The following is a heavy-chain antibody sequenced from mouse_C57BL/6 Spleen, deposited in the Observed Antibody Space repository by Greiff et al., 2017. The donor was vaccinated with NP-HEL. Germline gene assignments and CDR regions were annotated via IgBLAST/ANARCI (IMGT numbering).Heavy chain of an antibody. D-gene: IGHD1-1*01. Sequence: EVQLQESGPGLVKPSQSLSLTCSVTGYSITSGYYWNWIRQFPGNKLEWMGYISYDGSNNYNPSLKNRISITRDTSKNQFFLKLNSVTTEDTATYYCARPHYYGSSYEYFDVWGTGTTVTVSS. J-gene: IGHJ1*03. CDR3: ARPHYYGSSYEYFDV. CDR1: GYSITSGYY. CDR2: ISYDGSN. V-gene: IGHV3-6*01.